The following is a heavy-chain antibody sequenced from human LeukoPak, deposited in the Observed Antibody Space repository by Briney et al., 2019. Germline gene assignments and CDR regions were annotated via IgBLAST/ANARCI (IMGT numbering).Heavy chain of an antibody. Sequence: GGSLRLSCAASGFTFSTYSMNWVRQAPGKGLEWVSCISSSSSYIYYANSVKGRFTISRDNAKNSLYLQMNSLRAEDTAVYYCVRDYENLTGSKTRFHYWGQGTLVTVSS. CDR3: VRDYENLTGSKTRFHY. CDR2: ISSSSSYI. CDR1: GFTFSTYS. J-gene: IGHJ4*02. V-gene: IGHV3-21*01. D-gene: IGHD3-9*01.